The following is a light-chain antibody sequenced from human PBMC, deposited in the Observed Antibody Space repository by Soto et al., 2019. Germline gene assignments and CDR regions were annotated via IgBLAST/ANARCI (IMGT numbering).Light chain of an antibody. CDR2: GAS. CDR3: HQCGNSWWT. J-gene: IGKJ1*01. CDR1: QAVSSTY. Sequence: EVVLTQSPNTLSLSPGESATLSCRASQAVSSTYLVWYQQKPGLAPRLLIYGASSRAPGISDKFSGSGSGTDFTLTISRLEPEDFAAYYCHQCGNSWWTFGEGTKVDIK. V-gene: IGKV3-20*01.